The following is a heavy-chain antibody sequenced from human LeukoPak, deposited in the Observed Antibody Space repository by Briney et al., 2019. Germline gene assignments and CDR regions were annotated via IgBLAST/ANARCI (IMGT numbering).Heavy chain of an antibody. D-gene: IGHD3-3*01. J-gene: IGHJ3*02. Sequence: GGSLRLSCAASGFTFSGYSMNWVRQAPGKGLEWVSPISSSSSYIYYADSVKGRFTISRDNAKNSLYLQMNSLRAEDTAVYYCARDSGAYYDFWSGYYTSEAFDIWGQGTMVTVSS. CDR2: ISSSSSYI. CDR3: ARDSGAYYDFWSGYYTSEAFDI. CDR1: GFTFSGYS. V-gene: IGHV3-21*01.